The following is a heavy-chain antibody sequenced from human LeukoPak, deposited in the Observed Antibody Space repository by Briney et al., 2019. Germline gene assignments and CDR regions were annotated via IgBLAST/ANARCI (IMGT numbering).Heavy chain of an antibody. CDR2: ISGSSGLT. D-gene: IGHD4-17*01. CDR3: ARRGESASYGDYRFDY. V-gene: IGHV3-23*01. Sequence: PGGSLRLSCAASGFTFSNNAMSWVRQAPGRGLEWVLAISGSSGLTYYTDSVKGRFTISRDNSKNTLFLQMNSLRTEDTAVYYCARRGESASYGDYRFDYWGQGTLVTVSS. CDR1: GFTFSNNA. J-gene: IGHJ4*02.